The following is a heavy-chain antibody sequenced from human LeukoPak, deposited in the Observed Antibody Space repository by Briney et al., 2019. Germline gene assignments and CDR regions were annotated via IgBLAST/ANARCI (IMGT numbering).Heavy chain of an antibody. CDR2: MYSGGTT. D-gene: IGHD5-24*01. CDR3: ARDRRDGYCLGH. J-gene: IGHJ4*02. Sequence: GGSLRLSCTGSGFTVSRSYMSWVRQTPGKGLEWVSVMYSGGTTYYADSVKGRFTISRDSSKNTVNLQMNSLRAEDTAVYYCARDRRDGYCLGHWGQGTLVTVSS. V-gene: IGHV3-66*01. CDR1: GFTVSRSY.